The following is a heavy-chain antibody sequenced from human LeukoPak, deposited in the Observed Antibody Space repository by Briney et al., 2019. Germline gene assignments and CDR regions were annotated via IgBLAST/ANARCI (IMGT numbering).Heavy chain of an antibody. CDR2: IIPIFGTA. Sequence: GASVKVSCKASGGTFSSYAISWLRQAPGQGLEWMGGIIPIFGTANYAQKFQGRVTITADESTSTAYMELSSLRSEDTAVYYCARYSFLKNYADDWGQGTLVTVSS. J-gene: IGHJ4*02. V-gene: IGHV1-69*13. D-gene: IGHD1-7*01. CDR1: GGTFSSYA. CDR3: ARYSFLKNYADD.